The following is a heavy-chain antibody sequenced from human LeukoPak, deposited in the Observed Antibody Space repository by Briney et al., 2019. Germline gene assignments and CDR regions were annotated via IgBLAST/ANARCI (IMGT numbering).Heavy chain of an antibody. Sequence: GGSLRLSCAASGFTFSSYAMHWVRQAPGKGLEWVAVISYDGSNKYYADSVKGRSTISRDNSKNTLYLQMNSLRAEDTAVYYCARDLGKSSSWYGIIDYWGQGTLVTVSS. CDR1: GFTFSSYA. CDR3: ARDLGKSSSWYGIIDY. J-gene: IGHJ4*02. D-gene: IGHD6-13*01. CDR2: ISYDGSNK. V-gene: IGHV3-30-3*01.